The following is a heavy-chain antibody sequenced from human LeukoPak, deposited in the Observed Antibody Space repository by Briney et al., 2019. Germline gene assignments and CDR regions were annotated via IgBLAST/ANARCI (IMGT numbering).Heavy chain of an antibody. CDR2: IYYSGST. Sequence: SETLSLTCTVSGGSISSYYWSWIRQPPGKGLEWIGYIYYSGSTNYNPSLKSRVTISVDTSKNQFSLKLSSVTAADTAVYYCARGGPYCYMDVWGKGTTVTVSS. D-gene: IGHD3-16*01. J-gene: IGHJ6*03. CDR3: ARGGPYCYMDV. CDR1: GGSISSYY. V-gene: IGHV4-59*01.